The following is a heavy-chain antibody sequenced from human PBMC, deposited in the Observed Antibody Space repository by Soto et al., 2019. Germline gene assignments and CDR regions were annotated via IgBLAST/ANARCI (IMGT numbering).Heavy chain of an antibody. CDR2: IYWDDDR. J-gene: IGHJ4*01. CDR3: AHVTLRFLGYLLPN. Sequence: SGPTLVNPTQTLTLTCSFSGFSLSTSGAGGFSFTTSGVGVGWIRQPPGKALEWVALIYWDDDRRYSPSLKNRLTITKDTSKKEVVLTMTDVDPGDTATYFFAHVTLRFLGYLLPNRGRGTLVPGSS. CDR1: GFSLSTSGAGGFSFTTSGVG. V-gene: IGHV2-5*02. D-gene: IGHD3-16*01.